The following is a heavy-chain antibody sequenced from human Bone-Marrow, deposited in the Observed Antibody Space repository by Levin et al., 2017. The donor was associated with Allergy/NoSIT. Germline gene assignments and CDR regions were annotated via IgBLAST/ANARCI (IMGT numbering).Heavy chain of an antibody. CDR2: ISGTGATT. Sequence: GGSLRLSCAASGFSFNNYGMNWVRQTPGKGLEWVSGISGTGATTYYADSVKGRFTISRDNSKNTLYLQMNSLRADDTAIYYCAEGHYDSSGYYFAPFDYWGQGTLVTVSS. J-gene: IGHJ4*02. CDR3: AEGHYDSSGYYFAPFDY. D-gene: IGHD3-22*01. V-gene: IGHV3-23*01. CDR1: GFSFNNYG.